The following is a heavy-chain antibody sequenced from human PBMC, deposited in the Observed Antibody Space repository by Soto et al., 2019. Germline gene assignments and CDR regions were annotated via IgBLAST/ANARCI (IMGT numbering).Heavy chain of an antibody. CDR2: ISDYNGNT. Sequence: QVQLVQSGAEVKKPGASVKVSCKASGYTFTSYGISWVRQAPGQGLEWMGWISDYNGNTNYAQKLQGRVNMTTDTSTSTAYMELRSLRSDDTAVYYCARVAYGRITIFGVVTTDYYYMDVWGKGTTVTVSS. D-gene: IGHD3-3*01. CDR3: ARVAYGRITIFGVVTTDYYYMDV. V-gene: IGHV1-18*01. J-gene: IGHJ6*03. CDR1: GYTFTSYG.